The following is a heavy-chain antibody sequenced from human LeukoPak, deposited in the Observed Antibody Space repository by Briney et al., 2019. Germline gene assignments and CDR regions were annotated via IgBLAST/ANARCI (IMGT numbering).Heavy chain of an antibody. Sequence: SVEVSCKASGGTFSSYAISWVRQAPGQGLEWMGGIIPIFGTANYAQKFQGRVTITADESTSTAYMELSSLRSEDTAVYYCARGTSWYSSSWYDYWGQGTLVTVSS. V-gene: IGHV1-69*13. CDR2: IIPIFGTA. J-gene: IGHJ4*02. D-gene: IGHD6-13*01. CDR1: GGTFSSYA. CDR3: ARGTSWYSSSWYDY.